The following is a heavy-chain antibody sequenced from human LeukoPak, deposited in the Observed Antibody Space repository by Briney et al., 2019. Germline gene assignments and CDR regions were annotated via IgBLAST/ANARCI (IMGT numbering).Heavy chain of an antibody. CDR3: ARDGVAADGRAYYYYMDV. CDR2: INPSGGTT. J-gene: IGHJ6*03. Sequence: GASVKVSCKASGYTFTSYYMHWVRQAPGQGLEWMGIINPSGGTTTYAQKFQGRVTMTRDMSTSTVYMELSSLRSEDTAVYYCARDGVAADGRAYYYYMDVWGKGTTVTVSS. CDR1: GYTFTSYY. V-gene: IGHV1-46*01. D-gene: IGHD6-13*01.